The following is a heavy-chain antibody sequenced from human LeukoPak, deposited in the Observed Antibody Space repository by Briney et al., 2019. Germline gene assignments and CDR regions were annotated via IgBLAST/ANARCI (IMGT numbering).Heavy chain of an antibody. CDR2: INPSGGST. V-gene: IGHV1-46*01. CDR3: ARDRGYCSSTSCYSPLNWFDP. J-gene: IGHJ5*02. Sequence: ASVKVSFKSSGYTFTSYYMHWVRQAPGHGLEWMGIINPSGGSTSYAQKFQGRVTMTRDMSTSTVYMELSSLRSEDTAVYYCARDRGYCSSTSCYSPLNWFDPWGQGTLVTVSS. CDR1: GYTFTSYY. D-gene: IGHD2-2*02.